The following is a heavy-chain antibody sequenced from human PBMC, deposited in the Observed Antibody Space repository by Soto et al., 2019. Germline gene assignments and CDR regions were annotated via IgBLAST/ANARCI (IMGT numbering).Heavy chain of an antibody. CDR1: GYAFTTHG. J-gene: IGHJ6*02. D-gene: IGHD2-2*01. CDR2: ITTSNGNT. CDR3: ATGGSCTSTSCYDKFQEGMDV. V-gene: IGHV1-18*04. Sequence: QVQLVQSGAEVKKPGASVKVSCKAPGYAFTTHGITWVRQPPGQGLEWMGWITTSNGNTTYARNLQGRVTQTRNTSTGTAYMELRSLRYDDAAVYYCATGGSCTSTSCYDKFQEGMDVWGQGTTLPVSS.